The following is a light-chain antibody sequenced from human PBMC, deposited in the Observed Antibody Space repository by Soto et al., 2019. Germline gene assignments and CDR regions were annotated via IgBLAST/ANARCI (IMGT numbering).Light chain of an antibody. J-gene: IGLJ2*01. Sequence: QSVLTQSPSASASLGASVKLTCTLSSGHSTYAIAWHQQQPEKGPRYLMKLNSDGSHTKGDGIPDRFSGSSSGAERYLTISSLQSEDEGDYYCQTWGTGKGIFGGGTKLTVL. CDR1: SGHSTYA. V-gene: IGLV4-69*01. CDR3: QTWGTGKGI. CDR2: LNSDGSH.